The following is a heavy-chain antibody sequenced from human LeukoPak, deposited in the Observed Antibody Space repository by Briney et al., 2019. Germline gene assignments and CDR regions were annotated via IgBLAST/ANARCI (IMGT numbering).Heavy chain of an antibody. J-gene: IGHJ4*02. CDR1: GFTFSSYA. CDR2: ISGSGGST. V-gene: IGHV3-23*01. D-gene: IGHD3-16*02. Sequence: GGSLRLSCAASGFTFSSYAMSWVRQAPGKGLEWVSAISGSGGSTYYADSVKGRFTISRDNSMNTLYLQMNSLRAEDTAVYYCAKARSSVWGSYRYPFDYWGQGALVTVSS. CDR3: AKARSSVWGSYRYPFDY.